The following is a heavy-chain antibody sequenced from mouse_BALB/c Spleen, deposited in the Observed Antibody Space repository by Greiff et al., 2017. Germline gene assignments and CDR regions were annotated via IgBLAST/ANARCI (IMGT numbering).Heavy chain of an antibody. Sequence: VQLKESGPELVKPGASVKISCKASGYSFTGYFMNWVMQSHGKSLEWIGRINPYNGDTFYNQKFKGKATLTVDKSSSTAHMELRSLASEDSAVYYCATIYYGNYYWYFDVWGAGTTVTVSS. D-gene: IGHD2-1*01. V-gene: IGHV1-20*02. J-gene: IGHJ1*01. CDR2: INPYNGDT. CDR3: ATIYYGNYYWYFDV. CDR1: GYSFTGYF.